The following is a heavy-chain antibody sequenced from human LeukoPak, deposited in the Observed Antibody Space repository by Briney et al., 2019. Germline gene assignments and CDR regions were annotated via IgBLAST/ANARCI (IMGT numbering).Heavy chain of an antibody. D-gene: IGHD3-3*01. CDR1: GFAFSSHW. CDR3: ARGNDYWSGYIDY. J-gene: IGHJ4*02. CDR2: VKNDGSST. V-gene: IGHV3-74*01. Sequence: GGFLRLSCAASGFAFSSHWMHWVRQAPGKGLVWVSHVKNDGSSTNYADSVRGRFTISRDNAKNTLYLQMNSLRAEDTAVYYCARGNDYWSGYIDYWGQGTLVTVSS.